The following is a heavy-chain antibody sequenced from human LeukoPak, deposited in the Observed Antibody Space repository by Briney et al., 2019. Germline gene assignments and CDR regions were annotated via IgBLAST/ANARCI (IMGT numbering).Heavy chain of an antibody. J-gene: IGHJ4*02. Sequence: SETLSLTCAVYGGSFSGYYWSWIRQPPGKGLEWIGEINHSGSTNYNPSLKSRVTISVDTSKNQFSLKLSSVTAADTAVYYCAGHVSAAAGGRGGQGTLVTVSS. CDR2: INHSGST. V-gene: IGHV4-34*01. CDR1: GGSFSGYY. D-gene: IGHD6-13*01. CDR3: AGHVSAAAGGR.